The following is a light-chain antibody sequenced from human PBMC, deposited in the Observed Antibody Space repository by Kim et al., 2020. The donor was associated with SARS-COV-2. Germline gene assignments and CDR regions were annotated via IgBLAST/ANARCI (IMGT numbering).Light chain of an antibody. CDR1: QGVSAN. CDR2: ASS. Sequence: VSPGESATLSCRASQGVSANVAWYQQKPGQAPRLLFYASSTRATGVPARFSGSGSGTEFTLTISNVQSEDFAVYFCQQSNNWPRTFGPGTKVDIK. V-gene: IGKV3-15*01. CDR3: QQSNNWPRT. J-gene: IGKJ1*01.